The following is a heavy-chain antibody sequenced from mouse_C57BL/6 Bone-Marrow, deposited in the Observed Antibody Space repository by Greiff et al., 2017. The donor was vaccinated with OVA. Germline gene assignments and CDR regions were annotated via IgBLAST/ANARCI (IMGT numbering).Heavy chain of an antibody. J-gene: IGHJ2*01. Sequence: EVHLVESGGGLVKPGGSLKLSCAASGFTFSSYAMSWVRQTPEKRLEWVATISDGGSYTYYPDNVKGRFTISRDNAKNNLYLQMSHLKSEDTAMYYCARDKRGGSSYVDYFDYWGQGTTLTVSS. D-gene: IGHD1-1*01. V-gene: IGHV5-4*01. CDR3: ARDKRGGSSYVDYFDY. CDR1: GFTFSSYA. CDR2: ISDGGSYT.